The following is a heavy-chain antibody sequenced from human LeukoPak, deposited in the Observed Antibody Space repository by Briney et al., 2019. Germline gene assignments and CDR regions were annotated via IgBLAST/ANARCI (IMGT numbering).Heavy chain of an antibody. D-gene: IGHD2-15*01. CDR3: LSGDRDAFDI. J-gene: IGHJ3*02. CDR2: INHSGST. V-gene: IGHV4-34*08. Sequence: PGGSLRLSCAASGFTFSSYAMSWIRQPPGKGLEWIGEINHSGSTNYNPSLKSRVTISVDTSRNQFSLKLSSVTAADTAVYYCLSGDRDAFDIWGQGTMVTVSS. CDR1: GFTFSSYA.